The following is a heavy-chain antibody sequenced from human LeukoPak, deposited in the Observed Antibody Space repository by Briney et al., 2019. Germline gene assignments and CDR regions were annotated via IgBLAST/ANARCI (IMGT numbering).Heavy chain of an antibody. V-gene: IGHV4-59*11. D-gene: IGHD6-25*01. Sequence: SETLSLTCAVSGGAISDHYWNWIRQPPRKGLESIGYISQSGYTSYKPSLKSRLTKGVDTSTNQVSLKLSSVSAADTAVYYCARRGDSSGRSFWFDSWGQGALVIVSS. J-gene: IGHJ5*01. CDR2: ISQSGYT. CDR3: ARRGDSSGRSFWFDS. CDR1: GGAISDHY.